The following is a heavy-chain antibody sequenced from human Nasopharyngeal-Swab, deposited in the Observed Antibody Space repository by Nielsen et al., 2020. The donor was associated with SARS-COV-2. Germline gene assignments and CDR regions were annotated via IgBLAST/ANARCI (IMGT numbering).Heavy chain of an antibody. D-gene: IGHD3-22*01. CDR2: IVVGSGNT. CDR3: ARDYYYDSSEYFDL. Sequence: KVSCKASGFTFTSSAVQWVRQARGQRLEWIGWIVVGSGNTNYAQKFQERVTITRDMSTSTAYMELSSLRSEDTAVYYCARDYYYDSSEYFDLWGRGTLVTVSS. J-gene: IGHJ2*01. V-gene: IGHV1-58*01. CDR1: GFTFTSSA.